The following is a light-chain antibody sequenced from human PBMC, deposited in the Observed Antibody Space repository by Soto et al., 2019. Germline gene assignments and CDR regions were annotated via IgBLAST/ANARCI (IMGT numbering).Light chain of an antibody. V-gene: IGKV3-15*01. J-gene: IGKJ1*01. Sequence: ETVMTQSPAVLSVSPGERATLSCRASQSVDSRLAWYQQKPGQAPRLLIYGASTRATGIPARFSGSGSGTECTLTISSLQSEDSAIYYCQQFSDSPPERTFGQGTKVEVK. CDR2: GAS. CDR1: QSVDSR. CDR3: QQFSDSPPERT.